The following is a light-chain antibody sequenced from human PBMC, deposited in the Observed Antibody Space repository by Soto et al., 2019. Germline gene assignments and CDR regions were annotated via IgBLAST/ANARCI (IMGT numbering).Light chain of an antibody. J-gene: IGLJ3*02. CDR2: STS. Sequence: QAVVTQEPSLTVPPGGTVTLTCASSTGTVTSGYFPSWFQKKPGQAPRALIYSTSNRHSWTPARFSGSLLGGKAALTLSAVQPEGEADYYCLLYYGDVNWVFGGGTKLTVL. V-gene: IGLV7-43*01. CDR1: TGTVTSGYF. CDR3: LLYYGDVNWV.